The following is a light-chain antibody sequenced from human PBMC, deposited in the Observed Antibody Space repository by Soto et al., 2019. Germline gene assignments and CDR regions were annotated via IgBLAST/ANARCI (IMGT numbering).Light chain of an antibody. V-gene: IGKV3-15*01. J-gene: IGKJ4*01. CDR3: QQYNNWPLT. Sequence: EIVMTQSPATLSVSPGERATVSCRASQNVNNNYLVWYQQRPGQAPRLLIYGASTRATGIPARFSGSGSGTEFTLTISSLQSEDFAVYYCQQYNNWPLTFGGGTKVDIK. CDR1: QNVNNN. CDR2: GAS.